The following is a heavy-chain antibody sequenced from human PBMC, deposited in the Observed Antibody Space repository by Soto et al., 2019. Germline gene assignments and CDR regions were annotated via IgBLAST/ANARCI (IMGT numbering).Heavy chain of an antibody. CDR1: GFTFSSYW. CDR2: IKQDGSEK. CDR3: ARSYSSSWYIYYYYGMDV. J-gene: IGHJ6*02. V-gene: IGHV3-7*03. Sequence: GGSLRLSCAASGFTFSSYWMSWVRQAPGKGLEWVANIKQDGSEKYYVDSVKGRFTISRDNAKNSLYLQMNSLRAEDTAVYYCARSYSSSWYIYYYYGMDVWGQGTTVTVSS. D-gene: IGHD6-13*01.